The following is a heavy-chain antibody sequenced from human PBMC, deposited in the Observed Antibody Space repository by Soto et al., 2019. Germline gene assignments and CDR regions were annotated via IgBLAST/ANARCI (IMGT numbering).Heavy chain of an antibody. Sequence: ASVKVSCKASGYTFTNYGISWVRQAPGQGLERLGWISTYNGDRDFAQKVQGRVTMTTDTSTTTAYMELRSLRSNDTAVYYCARDGYAYYDFWSGNPGYYFDYWGPG. CDR3: ARDGYAYYDFWSGNPGYYFDY. J-gene: IGHJ4*02. CDR1: GYTFTNYG. CDR2: ISTYNGDR. V-gene: IGHV1-18*01. D-gene: IGHD3-3*01.